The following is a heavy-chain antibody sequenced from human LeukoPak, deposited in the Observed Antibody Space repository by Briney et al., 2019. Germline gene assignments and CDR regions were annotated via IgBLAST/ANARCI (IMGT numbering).Heavy chain of an antibody. J-gene: IGHJ4*02. CDR2: INPNSGGT. D-gene: IGHD5-24*01. Sequence: ASVKVSCKASGYTFIGYYMHWVRQAPGQGLEWMGWINPNSGGTNYAQKFQSRVTMTRDTSISTAYMELSILRSDDTAVYFCARGRDGNNSGFDYWGQGTLVTVSS. V-gene: IGHV1-2*02. CDR1: GYTFIGYY. CDR3: ARGRDGNNSGFDY.